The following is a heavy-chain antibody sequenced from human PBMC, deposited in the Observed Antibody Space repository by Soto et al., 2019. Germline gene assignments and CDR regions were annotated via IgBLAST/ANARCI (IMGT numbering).Heavy chain of an antibody. J-gene: IGHJ2*01. D-gene: IGHD3-22*01. CDR1: GFTFSSYS. Sequence: XGSLGLSCAASGFTFSSYSMNWVRQAPGKGLEWVSSISSSSSYIYYADSVKGRFTISRDNAKNSLYLQMDSLRAEDTAVYYCARALNYYDSSRRPRGGFDLWGRGTLVTVSS. CDR3: ARALNYYDSSRRPRGGFDL. CDR2: ISSSSSYI. V-gene: IGHV3-21*01.